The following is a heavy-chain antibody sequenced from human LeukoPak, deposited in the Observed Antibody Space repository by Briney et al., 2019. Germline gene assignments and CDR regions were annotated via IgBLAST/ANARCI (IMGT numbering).Heavy chain of an antibody. V-gene: IGHV3-30-3*01. D-gene: IGHD5-24*01. Sequence: GGSLRLSCAAFGLTFSSYAMHWVRQAPGKGLEWVSVISFDGSDKYYADSVKGRFTISRDKSKNTLYLQMNSLRAEDTALYYCAKDTDGYNSDLDYWGQGTLVTVSS. J-gene: IGHJ4*02. CDR2: ISFDGSDK. CDR1: GLTFSSYA. CDR3: AKDTDGYNSDLDY.